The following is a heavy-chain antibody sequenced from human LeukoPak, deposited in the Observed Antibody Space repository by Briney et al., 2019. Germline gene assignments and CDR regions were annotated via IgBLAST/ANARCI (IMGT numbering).Heavy chain of an antibody. CDR1: GFSLRTRGVG. CDR2: IYWDDDK. Sequence: GSGPTLVNPPQTLTLTCTFSGFSLRTRGVGVGWIRQPPGKALEWLALIYWDDDKRYSPSLKSRLTITKDTSKNQVVLTMTNMDPVDTATYYCAHRRRLTATNEDAFDIWGQGTMVTVSS. CDR3: AHRRRLTATNEDAFDI. V-gene: IGHV2-5*02. D-gene: IGHD5-18*01. J-gene: IGHJ3*02.